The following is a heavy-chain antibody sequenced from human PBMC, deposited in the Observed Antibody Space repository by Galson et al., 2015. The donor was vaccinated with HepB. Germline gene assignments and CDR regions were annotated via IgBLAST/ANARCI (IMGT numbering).Heavy chain of an antibody. D-gene: IGHD3-16*02. CDR3: AREGPSVMITFGGVIVDAFDI. Sequence: ETLSLTCAVYGGSFSGYYWSWIRQPPGKGLEWIEEINHSGSTNYNPSLKSRVTISVDTSKNQFSLKLSSVTAADTAVYYCAREGPSVMITFGGVIVDAFDIWGQGTMVTVSS. CDR2: INHSGST. J-gene: IGHJ3*02. CDR1: GGSFSGYY. V-gene: IGHV4-34*01.